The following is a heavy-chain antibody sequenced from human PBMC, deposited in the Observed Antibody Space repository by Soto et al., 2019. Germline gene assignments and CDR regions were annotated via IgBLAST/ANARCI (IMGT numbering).Heavy chain of an antibody. V-gene: IGHV3-48*01. D-gene: IGHD4-4*01. CDR3: ARPLWRDDYNWGYFDL. CDR2: ISSGGFTI. CDR1: EFSFSSYS. J-gene: IGHJ2*01. Sequence: GGSLRLSCVASEFSFSSYSMNWVRQAPGKGLEWVSSISSGGFTIYYADSVKGRFTISRDNSKNTLYLQMNSLRAEDTAVYYCARPLWRDDYNWGYFDLWGRGTLVTVSS.